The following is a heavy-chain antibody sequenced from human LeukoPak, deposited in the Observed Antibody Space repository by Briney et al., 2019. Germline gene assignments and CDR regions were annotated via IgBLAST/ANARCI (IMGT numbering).Heavy chain of an antibody. CDR3: AKDPVGATRYYFDY. J-gene: IGHJ4*02. Sequence: PGGSLRLSCAASGFTFSSYGMHWVRQAPGKGLEWVAVISYDGSNKYYADSVKGRFTISRDNSKNTLYPQMNSLRAEDTAVYYCAKDPVGATRYYFDYWGQGTLVTVSS. CDR1: GFTFSSYG. CDR2: ISYDGSNK. V-gene: IGHV3-30*18. D-gene: IGHD1-26*01.